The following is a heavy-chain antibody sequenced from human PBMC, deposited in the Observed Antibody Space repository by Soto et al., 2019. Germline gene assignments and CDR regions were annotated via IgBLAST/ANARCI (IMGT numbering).Heavy chain of an antibody. Sequence: SETLSLTCTVSRGSISDYYWGWIRQPPGRGLEWVGYFYDSGSTKYNPSLKSRVTISVDTSKNQISLEMKSVTVADTAVYYCARVGSGGYSNNWFDPWGQGTLVTVSS. CDR1: RGSISDYY. J-gene: IGHJ5*02. V-gene: IGHV4-59*01. CDR3: ARVGSGGYSNNWFDP. CDR2: FYDSGST. D-gene: IGHD3-22*01.